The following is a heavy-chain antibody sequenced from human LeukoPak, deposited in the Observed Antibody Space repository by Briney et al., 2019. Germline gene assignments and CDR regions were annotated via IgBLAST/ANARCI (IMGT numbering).Heavy chain of an antibody. Sequence: SVKVSCXASGGTFSSYAISWVRQAPGQGLVWMGGIIPIFGTANYAQKFQGRVTITTDESTSTAYMELSSLRSEDTAVYYCATRYYYDSSGYYYFDYWGQGTLVTVSS. D-gene: IGHD3-22*01. CDR3: ATRYYYDSSGYYYFDY. CDR2: IIPIFGTA. J-gene: IGHJ4*02. CDR1: GGTFSSYA. V-gene: IGHV1-69*05.